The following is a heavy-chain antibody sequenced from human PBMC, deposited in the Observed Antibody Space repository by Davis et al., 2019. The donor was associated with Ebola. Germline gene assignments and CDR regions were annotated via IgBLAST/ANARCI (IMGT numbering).Heavy chain of an antibody. CDR3: ARDLIPHYYDSSGYPIGAFDI. Sequence: GGSLRLSCAASGFTFSSYWMSWVRQAPGKGLEWVANIKQDGSEKYYVDSVKGRFTISRDNAKNSLYLQMNSLRAEDTAVYYCARDLIPHYYDSSGYPIGAFDIWGQGTMVTVSS. CDR1: GFTFSSYW. V-gene: IGHV3-7*03. CDR2: IKQDGSEK. D-gene: IGHD3-22*01. J-gene: IGHJ3*02.